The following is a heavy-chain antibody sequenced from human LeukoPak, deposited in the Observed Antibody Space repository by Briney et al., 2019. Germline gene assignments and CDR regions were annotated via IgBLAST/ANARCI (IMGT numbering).Heavy chain of an antibody. CDR2: IYYNGDT. J-gene: IGHJ5*02. CDR1: GGSIPGYS. CDR3: VRGPYGSSISNWFDP. V-gene: IGHV4-59*01. D-gene: IGHD3-10*01. Sequence: NPSETLSLTCSVSGGSIPGYSWSWIRQTPGKGLEWIGYIYYNGDTHYNPSLNSRLSMSVDTPNKQFSLNLRSVTAADTAVYYCVRGPYGSSISNWFDPWGQGLLVTVSS.